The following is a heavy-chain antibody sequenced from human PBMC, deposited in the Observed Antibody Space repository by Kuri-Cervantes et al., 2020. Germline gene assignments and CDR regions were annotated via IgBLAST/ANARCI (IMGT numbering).Heavy chain of an antibody. CDR2: INPNSGGT. CDR1: GYTFTSYY. D-gene: IGHD4-17*01. Sequence: ASVKVSCKASGYTFTSYYMHWVRQAPGQGLEWMGWINPNSGGTNYAQKFQGRVTMTRDTSISTAYMELSRLRSDDTAVYYCARTSTVTTGAIDYWGQGTLVTVSS. J-gene: IGHJ4*02. CDR3: ARTSTVTTGAIDY. V-gene: IGHV1-2*02.